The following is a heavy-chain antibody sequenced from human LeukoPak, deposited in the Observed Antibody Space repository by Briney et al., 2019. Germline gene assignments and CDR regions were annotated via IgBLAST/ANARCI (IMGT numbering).Heavy chain of an antibody. CDR1: GFTFSSYD. V-gene: IGHV3-64*01. Sequence: GGSLRLSCAASGFTFSSYDMHWVRQAPGKGLEYVTAISSNGGSTYYANSVKGRFTISRDNSKNTLYLQMGSLRAEDMAVYYCARGPRYGSSSYYFDYWGQGTLVTVSS. CDR2: ISSNGGST. CDR3: ARGPRYGSSSYYFDY. J-gene: IGHJ4*02. D-gene: IGHD6-6*01.